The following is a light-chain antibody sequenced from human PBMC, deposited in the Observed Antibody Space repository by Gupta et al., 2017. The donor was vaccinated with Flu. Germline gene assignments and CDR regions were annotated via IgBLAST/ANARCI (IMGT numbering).Light chain of an antibody. V-gene: IGLV3-25*03. CDR2: KDT. J-gene: IGLJ2*01. CDR1: ALSSQY. CDR3: HSADNSGTYVV. Sequence: SSELTQPPSLSVSPGPTARITCSGDALSSQYTYWYQQKPGQAPVLVISKDTERPSGIPERFSGSNSGTTVTLTISGVQAEDEAAYYCHSADNSGTYVVFGGGTRLTV.